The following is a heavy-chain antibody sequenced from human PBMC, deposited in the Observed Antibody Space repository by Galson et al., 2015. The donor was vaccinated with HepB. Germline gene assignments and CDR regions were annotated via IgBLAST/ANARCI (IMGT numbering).Heavy chain of an antibody. D-gene: IGHD3-10*01. J-gene: IGHJ5*02. CDR3: ARWDYYGSGSYYTNWFDP. Sequence: ETLSLTCAVSGGSISSSNWWSWVRQPPGKGLEWIGEIYHSGSTNYNPSLKSRVTISVDTSKNQFSLKLSSVTAADTAVYYCARWDYYGSGSYYTNWFDPWGQGTLVTVSS. CDR2: IYHSGST. CDR1: GGSISSSNW. V-gene: IGHV4-4*02.